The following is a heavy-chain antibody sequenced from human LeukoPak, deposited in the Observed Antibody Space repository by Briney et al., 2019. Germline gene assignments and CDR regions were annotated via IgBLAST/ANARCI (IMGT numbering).Heavy chain of an antibody. Sequence: GASVKVSCKASGYTFTGCYMHWVRQAPGQGLEWMGWINPNSGGTNYAQKFQGRVTMTRDTSISTAYMELSRLRSDDTAVYYCAILLGYCSSTSCYGYAFDIWGQGTMVTVSS. CDR2: INPNSGGT. CDR3: AILLGYCSSTSCYGYAFDI. D-gene: IGHD2-2*01. V-gene: IGHV1-2*02. CDR1: GYTFTGCY. J-gene: IGHJ3*02.